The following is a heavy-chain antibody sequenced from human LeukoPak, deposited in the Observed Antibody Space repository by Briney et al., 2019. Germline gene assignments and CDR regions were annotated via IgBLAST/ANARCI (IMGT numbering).Heavy chain of an antibody. CDR1: RGTFSSYA. V-gene: IGHV1-8*02. D-gene: IGHD3-22*01. CDR2: MNPNSGNT. Sequence: ASVKVSCKASRGTFSSYAISWVRQATGQGLEWMGWMNPNSGNTGYAQKFQGRVAMTRSTLISTAYMELNSLRSEDTAVYYCARVEFSSGYSHIYWGQGTLVTVSS. J-gene: IGHJ4*02. CDR3: ARVEFSSGYSHIY.